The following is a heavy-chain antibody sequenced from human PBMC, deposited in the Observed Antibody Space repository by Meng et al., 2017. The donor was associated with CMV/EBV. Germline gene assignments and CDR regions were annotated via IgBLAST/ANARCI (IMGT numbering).Heavy chain of an antibody. D-gene: IGHD3-10*01. CDR2: IYHSGST. CDR1: GGSISSSNW. J-gene: IGHJ2*01. Sequence: GGSISSSNWWGWVRQPPGTGLEWIGEIYHSGSTNYNPSLESRVTISVDKSKNQFSLKLSSVTAADTAVYYCARGPILWFGESSSFDLWGRGTLVTVSS. CDR3: ARGPILWFGESSSFDL. V-gene: IGHV4-4*02.